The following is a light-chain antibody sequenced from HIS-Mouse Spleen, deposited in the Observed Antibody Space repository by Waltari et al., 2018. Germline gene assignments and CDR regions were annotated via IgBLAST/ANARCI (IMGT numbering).Light chain of an antibody. V-gene: IGLV2-18*01. J-gene: IGLJ2*01. CDR2: EVS. CDR3: SLYTSSSTLV. Sequence: QSALTQPPSVSGSPGQSVTISCTGTSSDVGSYNRVSWYQQPPGTAPKLMIYEVSNRPSGVPDRFSGSKPGNTASLTISGLQAEDEADYYCSLYTSSSTLVFGGGTKLTVL. CDR1: SSDVGSYNR.